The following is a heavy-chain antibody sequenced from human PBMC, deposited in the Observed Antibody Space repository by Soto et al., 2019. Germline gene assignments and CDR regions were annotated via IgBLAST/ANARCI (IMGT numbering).Heavy chain of an antibody. V-gene: IGHV1-69*02. CDR2: IIPILGIA. J-gene: IGHJ4*02. CDR3: ACGSGWYQEAHFDY. D-gene: IGHD6-19*01. Sequence: QVQLVQSGAEVKRPGPWVKVSCKASGGTFSSYTISWVRQAPGQGLEWMGRIIPILGIANYAQKFQGRVTITEVKSTSTAYMERSSMRAEDTAVYYCACGSGWYQEAHFDYWGQGTLVTVSS. CDR1: GGTFSSYT.